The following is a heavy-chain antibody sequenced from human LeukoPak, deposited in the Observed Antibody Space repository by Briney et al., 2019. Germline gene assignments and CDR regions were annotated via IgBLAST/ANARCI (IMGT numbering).Heavy chain of an antibody. CDR3: ARNDPYGDYRNIRLMDV. CDR2: ISYDGSNK. V-gene: IGHV3-30*04. CDR1: GFTFSSYA. J-gene: IGHJ6*02. Sequence: PGRSLRLSCAASGFTFSSYAMYWVRQAPGKGLEWVAVISYDGSNKYYADSVKGRFTISRDNSKNTLYLQMNSLRAEDTAVYYCARNDPYGDYRNIRLMDVWGQGTTVTVSS. D-gene: IGHD4-17*01.